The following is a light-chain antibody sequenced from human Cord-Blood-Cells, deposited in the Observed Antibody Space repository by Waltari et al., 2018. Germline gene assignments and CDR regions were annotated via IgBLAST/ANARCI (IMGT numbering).Light chain of an antibody. Sequence: QSALTQPASVSGSPGQSITLSCTGTSSDVGGYNYFSWYQQHPGKAPKLMIYDVSNRPSGVSNRCSGAKSGNTASLTISGLQAEDEADYYCSSYTSSSTVVFGGGTKLTVL. CDR1: SSDVGGYNY. V-gene: IGLV2-14*01. CDR2: DVS. J-gene: IGLJ2*01. CDR3: SSYTSSSTVV.